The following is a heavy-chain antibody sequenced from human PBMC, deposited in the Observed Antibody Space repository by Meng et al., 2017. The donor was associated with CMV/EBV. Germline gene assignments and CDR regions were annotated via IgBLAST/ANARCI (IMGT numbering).Heavy chain of an antibody. V-gene: IGHV3-74*01. J-gene: IGHJ4*02. Sequence: VGPGGGLVQPGGALSTSRTVSGFTLRSYLLHWVRQAPGKGLEWVSRIHVDGRGISYADSVKGRFTISKDDARNSLHLQMNSLRVEDTAVYYCARGLEENLGWEMGYWGQGTLVTVSS. D-gene: IGHD1-26*01. CDR1: GFTLRSYL. CDR3: ARGLEENLGWEMGY. CDR2: IHVDGRGI.